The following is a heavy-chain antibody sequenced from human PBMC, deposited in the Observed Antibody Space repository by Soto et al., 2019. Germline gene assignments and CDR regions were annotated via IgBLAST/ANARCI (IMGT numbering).Heavy chain of an antibody. V-gene: IGHV1-18*01. Sequence: QIQLVQSGAEWRKPGASVKVSCKASGYSFSFYGINWVRQAPGQGLEWMGWINPSDGNRNFAQKFEDRVTMTTATSTKTIFPEMRSLKSEGTAIYYWSGDRIRGYDSSGFYSWGQGTMVTVSS. CDR1: GYSFSFYG. CDR3: SGDRIRGYDSSGFYS. D-gene: IGHD3-22*01. J-gene: IGHJ4*02. CDR2: INPSDGNR.